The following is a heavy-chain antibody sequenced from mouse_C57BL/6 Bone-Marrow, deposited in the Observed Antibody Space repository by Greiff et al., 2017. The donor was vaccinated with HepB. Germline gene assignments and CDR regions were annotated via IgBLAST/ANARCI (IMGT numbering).Heavy chain of an antibody. CDR2: IWGDGST. CDR1: GFSLTSYG. J-gene: IGHJ1*03. CDR3: AKKGAVVAPHWYFDV. V-gene: IGHV2-3*01. D-gene: IGHD1-1*01. Sequence: VMLVESGPGLVAPSQSLSITCTVSGFSLTSYGVSWVRQPPGKGLEWLGVIWGDGSTNYHSALISRRSISTDNSKSQVFLKLNSLQTDHTATYYCAKKGAVVAPHWYFDVWGTGTTVTVSS.